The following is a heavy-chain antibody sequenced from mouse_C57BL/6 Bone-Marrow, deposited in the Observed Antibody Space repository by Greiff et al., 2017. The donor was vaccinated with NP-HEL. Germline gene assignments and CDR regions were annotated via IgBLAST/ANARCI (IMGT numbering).Heavy chain of an antibody. J-gene: IGHJ1*03. CDR3: ARSHYGSRDWYFDV. Sequence: EVQLQQSGPGLAKPSQTLSLTCSVTGYSITSDYWNWIRKFPGNKLEYMGYISYSGSNYYNPSLKSRISITRDTSKYQYYLQLNSVTTEDTATYYCARSHYGSRDWYFDVWGTGTTVTVSS. CDR1: GYSITSDY. V-gene: IGHV3-8*01. CDR2: ISYSGSN. D-gene: IGHD1-1*01.